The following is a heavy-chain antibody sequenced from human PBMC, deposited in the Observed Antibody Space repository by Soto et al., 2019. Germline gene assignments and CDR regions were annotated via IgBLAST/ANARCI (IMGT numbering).Heavy chain of an antibody. CDR3: AADPYCGGDCYFDY. D-gene: IGHD2-21*02. J-gene: IGHJ4*02. CDR1: EFTFFTSA. CDR2: IVVGSGNT. V-gene: IGHV1-58*02. Sequence: SVKVSCKASEFTFFTSAIQWVRQARGQRLEWMGWIVVGSGNTNYAQKFHERVTISRDMSTNTAYMELTSLRSEDTAVYYCAADPYCGGDCYFDYWGQGTMVTV.